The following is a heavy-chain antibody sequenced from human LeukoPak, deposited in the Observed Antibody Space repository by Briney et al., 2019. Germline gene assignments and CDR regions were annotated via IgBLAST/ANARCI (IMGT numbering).Heavy chain of an antibody. V-gene: IGHV3-48*01. CDR3: ARMSGSRLPGN. D-gene: IGHD3-3*01. CDR1: RFSFSNHS. Sequence: GGSLRLSCAASRFSFSNHSMNWVRQAPGKGLEWVSYISNSGSAKYYAASVKGRFTISRDNGKNSLYLQMNSLRAEDTAVYYCARMSGSRLPGNWGQGTLVTVSS. J-gene: IGHJ4*02. CDR2: ISNSGSAK.